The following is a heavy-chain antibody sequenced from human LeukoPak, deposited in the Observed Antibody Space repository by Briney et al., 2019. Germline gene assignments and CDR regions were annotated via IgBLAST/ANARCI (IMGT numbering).Heavy chain of an antibody. CDR3: VRELSGSGNVYYFDH. CDR1: GFTFTSFS. D-gene: IGHD6-19*01. J-gene: IGHJ4*02. V-gene: IGHV3-21*01. Sequence: GGSLRLSCAASGFTFTSFSFNWVRQAPGKGLEWVSSINTRSSYIWYADSVKGRFTISRDNAQSSLYLQMNSLRVEDTAVYYCVRELSGSGNVYYFDHWGQGTLVTVSS. CDR2: INTRSSYI.